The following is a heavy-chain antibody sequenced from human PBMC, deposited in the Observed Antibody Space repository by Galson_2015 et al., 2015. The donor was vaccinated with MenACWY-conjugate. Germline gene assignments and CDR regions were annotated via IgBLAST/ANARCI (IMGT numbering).Heavy chain of an antibody. J-gene: IGHJ4*02. CDR1: GFTFSSYD. CDR2: ISSTGNTI. Sequence: SLRLSCAASGFTFSSYDMNWVRQAPGKGLEWISYISSTGNTICYTDSVKGRFTISRDNAKNSLYLQMNILRVEDTAIYYCARGYGTSGNRPSDHWGQGTLVTVSS. D-gene: IGHD6-13*01. V-gene: IGHV3-48*03. CDR3: ARGYGTSGNRPSDH.